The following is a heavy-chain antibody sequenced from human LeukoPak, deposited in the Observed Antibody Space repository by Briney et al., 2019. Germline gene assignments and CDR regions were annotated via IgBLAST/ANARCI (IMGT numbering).Heavy chain of an antibody. V-gene: IGHV4-59*01. J-gene: IGHJ4*02. CDR1: GGSISSYY. D-gene: IGHD2-15*01. CDR2: IYYSGST. Sequence: SETLSLTCTVSGGSISSYYWSWIRQPPGKGLEWIGYIYYSGSTNYNPSLKSRVTISVDTSKNQFSLKLSSVTAADTAVYHCARNCSGGSCFDYWGQGTLATVSS. CDR3: ARNCSGGSCFDY.